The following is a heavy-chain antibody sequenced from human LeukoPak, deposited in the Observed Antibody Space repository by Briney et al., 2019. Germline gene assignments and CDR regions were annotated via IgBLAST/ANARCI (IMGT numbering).Heavy chain of an antibody. J-gene: IGHJ4*02. CDR1: GFTFSSYS. V-gene: IGHV3-21*01. Sequence: GGSLRLSCAASGFTFSSYSMNWVRQAPGKGLEWVSSISSSTIYTYYADSVKGRFTISRDNAKNSLYLQMNSLRAEDTAVYYCARASPNTVTTLQYFDYWGQGTLVTVSS. CDR2: ISSSTIYT. D-gene: IGHD4-17*01. CDR3: ARASPNTVTTLQYFDY.